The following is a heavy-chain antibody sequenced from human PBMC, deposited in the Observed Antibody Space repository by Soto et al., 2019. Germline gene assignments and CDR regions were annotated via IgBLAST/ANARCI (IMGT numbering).Heavy chain of an antibody. V-gene: IGHV4-39*01. CDR3: ARQVVTDSAPIYYFHY. CDR2: IFYSGGT. D-gene: IGHD2-21*02. CDR1: GGSISSSIYY. J-gene: IGHJ4*02. Sequence: SETLSLTCTVPGGSISSSIYYGGWIRQPPGRGLEWIGSIFYSGGTYYNPSLKSRVTISVDTSKNQFSLTLYSVTAADSAMHYCARQVVTDSAPIYYFHYWGQGILLTVSS.